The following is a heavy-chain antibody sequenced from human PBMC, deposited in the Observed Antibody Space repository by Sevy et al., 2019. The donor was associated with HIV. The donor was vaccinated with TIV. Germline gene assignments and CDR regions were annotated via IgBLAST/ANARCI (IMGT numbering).Heavy chain of an antibody. V-gene: IGHV3-33*01. CDR1: GFTFSSYG. CDR2: IWYDGSNK. J-gene: IGHJ4*02. D-gene: IGHD6-13*01. CDR3: ARAGIAAAGAFDY. Sequence: GGALRLSCAASGFTFSSYGMHWVRQAPGKGLEWVAVIWYDGSNKYYADSVKGRFTISRDNSKNTLYLQMNSRRAEDTAVYYCARAGIAAAGAFDYWGQGTLVTVSS.